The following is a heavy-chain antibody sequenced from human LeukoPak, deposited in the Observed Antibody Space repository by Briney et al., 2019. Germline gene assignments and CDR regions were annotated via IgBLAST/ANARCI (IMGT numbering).Heavy chain of an antibody. J-gene: IGHJ6*03. CDR3: ARVDPCGGDCYSDYYYYMDV. Sequence: SETLSLTCTVSGGTISSYYWSWIRQPPGKGLEWIGYIYYSGNTNYNPSLKSRVTISVDVSKNQFSLKLSSVTSADTAMYYCARVDPCGGDCYSDYYYYMDVWGKGTTVTVSS. CDR1: GGTISSYY. CDR2: IYYSGNT. V-gene: IGHV4-59*01. D-gene: IGHD2-21*01.